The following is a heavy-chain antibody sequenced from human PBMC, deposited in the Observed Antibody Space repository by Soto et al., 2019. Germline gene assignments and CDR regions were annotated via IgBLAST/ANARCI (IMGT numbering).Heavy chain of an antibody. Sequence: SETLSLTCTFSCGSIISYYWSWIRQPPGKGLEWIGYIYYSGSTNYNPSLKSRVTISVDTSKNQFSLKPSSVTAADTAVYYCARLDYYGSGSHFDPWGQGTLVTVSS. J-gene: IGHJ5*02. CDR3: ARLDYYGSGSHFDP. V-gene: IGHV4-59*01. D-gene: IGHD3-10*01. CDR1: CGSIISYY. CDR2: IYYSGST.